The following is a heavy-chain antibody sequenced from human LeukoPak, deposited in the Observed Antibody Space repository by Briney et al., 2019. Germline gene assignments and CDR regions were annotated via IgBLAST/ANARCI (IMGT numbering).Heavy chain of an antibody. CDR2: INYSGNT. CDR3: ARLTRLSTSPDRYYLDY. D-gene: IGHD6-6*01. V-gene: IGHV4-31*03. Sequence: SETLSLTCTVSGGSISSGGYYWSWIRQHPGKGPEWIAYINYSGNTYYNPSLKSRVTISVDTSKNQFSLKLSSVTAADTAVYYCARLTRLSTSPDRYYLDYWGQGTLVTVSS. J-gene: IGHJ4*02. CDR1: GGSISSGGYY.